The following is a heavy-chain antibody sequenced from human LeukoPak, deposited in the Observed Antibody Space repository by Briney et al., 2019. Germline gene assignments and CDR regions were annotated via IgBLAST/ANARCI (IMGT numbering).Heavy chain of an antibody. CDR1: GGSISSSSYY. CDR3: AGGPRIGWVVVAATLFGAFDI. J-gene: IGHJ3*02. Sequence: SETLSLTCIVSGGSISSSSYYWGWIRQPPGKGLEWVGSICYSGSTYYNPSLKSRVTISVDTSKNQFSLKLSSVTAADTAVYYCAGGPRIGWVVVAATLFGAFDIWGQGTMVTVSS. V-gene: IGHV4-39*07. CDR2: ICYSGST. D-gene: IGHD2-15*01.